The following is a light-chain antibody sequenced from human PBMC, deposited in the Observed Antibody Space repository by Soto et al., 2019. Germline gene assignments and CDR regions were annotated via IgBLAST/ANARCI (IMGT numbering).Light chain of an antibody. J-gene: IGKJ3*01. Sequence: AIQLTQSPSSLSASVGDRVTITCRASQGISSALAWYQQKPGKAPKLLIYDASSLESGVPSRFSGSGSGTDFTLTISSLQPEDFAVYYCQQRSNWLFGPGTKVDIK. CDR1: QGISSA. CDR3: QQRSNWL. CDR2: DAS. V-gene: IGKV1-13*02.